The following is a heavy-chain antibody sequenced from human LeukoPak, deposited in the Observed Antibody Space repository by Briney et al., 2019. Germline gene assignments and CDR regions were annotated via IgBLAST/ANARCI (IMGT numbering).Heavy chain of an antibody. D-gene: IGHD2-2*01. CDR3: ATDLPYCSGTSCYNALYI. CDR1: GFTFSDAW. V-gene: IGHV3-15*01. J-gene: IGHJ3*02. Sequence: PGGSLRLSCAVSGFTFSDAWMNWVRQAPGKGLEWVGSIRSKTDGGTTEYGAPVKGRFTISRDDSKDMLFLQMNSLKTEDTAVYYFATDLPYCSGTSCYNALYIWGQGTMVTVSS. CDR2: IRSKTDGGTT.